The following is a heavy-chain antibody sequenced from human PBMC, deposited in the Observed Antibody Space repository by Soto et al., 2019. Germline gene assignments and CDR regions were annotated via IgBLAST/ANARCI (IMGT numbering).Heavy chain of an antibody. J-gene: IGHJ4*01. CDR2: IDGYDGK. D-gene: IGHD2-2*01. V-gene: IGHV2-70*04. Sequence: SGPTLVNPTQTLTLTCTLSGFSLVTGGERVSWIRQPPGQALEWLARIDGYDGKYYTPSLKTRLTNSKDNFKNQVVLPMHNMDPVDTATYYCARTMLSIGTFEYWVHGAMVAVSS. CDR1: GFSLVTGGER. CDR3: ARTMLSIGTFEY.